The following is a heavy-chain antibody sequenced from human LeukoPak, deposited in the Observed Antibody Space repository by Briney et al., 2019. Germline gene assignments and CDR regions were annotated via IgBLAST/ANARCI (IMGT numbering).Heavy chain of an antibody. Sequence: GGSLRLSCAASGFTFSSYGMHWVRQAPGKGLEWVAVIWYDGSNKYYADSVKGRFTISRDNFKNTLYLQMNSLRAEDTAVYYCAREGVATVTLVAGVDYWGQGTLVTVSS. CDR3: AREGVATVTLVAGVDY. CDR1: GFTFSSYG. CDR2: IWYDGSNK. D-gene: IGHD4-11*01. J-gene: IGHJ4*02. V-gene: IGHV3-33*01.